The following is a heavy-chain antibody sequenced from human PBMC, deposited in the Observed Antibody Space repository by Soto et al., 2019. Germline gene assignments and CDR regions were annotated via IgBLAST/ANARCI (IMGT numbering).Heavy chain of an antibody. CDR2: IKQDGSEK. CDR1: GFTFSSYW. V-gene: IGHV3-7*01. Sequence: EVQLVESGGGLVQPGGSLRLSCAASGFTFSSYWMSWVRQAPVKGLEWVGNIKQDGSEKNYVDFMEGRFTISRDNAENSRYLKMNSLRAEDTAVYYCARIASAGRGWDVWGQGTTVVVSS. CDR3: ARIASAGRGWDV. D-gene: IGHD6-13*01. J-gene: IGHJ6*02.